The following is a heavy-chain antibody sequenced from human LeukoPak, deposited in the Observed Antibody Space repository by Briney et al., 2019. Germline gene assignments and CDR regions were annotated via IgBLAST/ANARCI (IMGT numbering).Heavy chain of an antibody. D-gene: IGHD3-10*01. J-gene: IGHJ6*03. Sequence: PGGSLRLSCAASGFTFSSYGMHWVRQAPGKGLEWVAFIRYDGSNKYYADSVKGRFTISRDNSKNTLYLQMNSLRAEDTAVYYCAKGYYGSGSRPYYYYYMDVWGKGTTVTISS. CDR1: GFTFSSYG. CDR3: AKGYYGSGSRPYYYYYMDV. V-gene: IGHV3-30*02. CDR2: IRYDGSNK.